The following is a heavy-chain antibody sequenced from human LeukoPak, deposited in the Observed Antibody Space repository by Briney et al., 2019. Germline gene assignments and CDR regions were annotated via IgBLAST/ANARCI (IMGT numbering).Heavy chain of an antibody. Sequence: GGSLRLSCAASGFTVSSNYMSWVRQAPGKGLEWVSVIYSGGSTYYADSVKGRFTISRDNSKNTLYLQMNSLRAEDTAVYYCASPHEYSSSSEDYWGQGTLVTV. CDR2: IYSGGST. J-gene: IGHJ4*02. CDR3: ASPHEYSSSSEDY. V-gene: IGHV3-66*01. CDR1: GFTVSSNY. D-gene: IGHD6-6*01.